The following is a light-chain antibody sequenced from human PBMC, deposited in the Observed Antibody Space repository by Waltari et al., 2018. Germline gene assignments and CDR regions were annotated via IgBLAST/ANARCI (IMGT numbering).Light chain of an antibody. CDR1: QSVSSSY. V-gene: IGKV3-20*01. CDR2: GAS. CDR3: QQYGSSPRT. Sequence: EIVLTQSPGTLSLSPGERATPSCRASQSVSSSYLAWYQQKPGQAPRLLIYGASSRATGIPDRFSGSGSGTDFTLTISRLEPKDFAVYYCQQYGSSPRTFGQGTKLEIK. J-gene: IGKJ2*01.